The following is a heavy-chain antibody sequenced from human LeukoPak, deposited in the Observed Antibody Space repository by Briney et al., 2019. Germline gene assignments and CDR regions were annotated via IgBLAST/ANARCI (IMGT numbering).Heavy chain of an antibody. CDR1: GGSFSGYY. D-gene: IGHD1-26*01. CDR3: ARGPRGGGYPRPLFDY. CDR2: INHSGST. Sequence: SETLSLTCAVYGGSFSGYYWSWIRQPPGKGLEWIGEINHSGSTNYNPPLKSRVTISVDTSKNQFSLKLSSVTAADTAVYYCARGPRGGGYPRPLFDYWGQGTLVTVSS. V-gene: IGHV4-34*01. J-gene: IGHJ4*02.